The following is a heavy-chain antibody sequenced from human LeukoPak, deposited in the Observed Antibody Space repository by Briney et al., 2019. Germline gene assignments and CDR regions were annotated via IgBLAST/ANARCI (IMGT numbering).Heavy chain of an antibody. Sequence: GGSLRLSCAASGFTFSSYGMTWVRQAPGKGLEWVSYISSSSTIYYADSVKGRFTISRDNSKNTLYLQMNSLRAEDTAIYYCARDQNSYSGYDKPLDYWGQGTLVTVSS. D-gene: IGHD5-12*01. J-gene: IGHJ4*02. CDR1: GFTFSSYG. CDR3: ARDQNSYSGYDKPLDY. CDR2: ISSSSTI. V-gene: IGHV3-48*01.